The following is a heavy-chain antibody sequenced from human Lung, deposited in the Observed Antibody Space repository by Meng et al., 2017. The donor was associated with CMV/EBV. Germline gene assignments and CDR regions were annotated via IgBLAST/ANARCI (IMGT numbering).Heavy chain of an antibody. D-gene: IGHD6-19*01. Sequence: QVQLWQSGSELKKPGDSVKVSCQAAGYTFTSSSMNWVRHAPGQGLEWMGWININTGNPTYAQGFTGRFVFSLDTSVSTAYLQIDSLKADDTAVYYCARGNGWRFDYWGQGTLVTVSS. J-gene: IGHJ4*02. CDR3: ARGNGWRFDY. CDR1: GYTFTSSS. CDR2: ININTGNP. V-gene: IGHV7-4-1*01.